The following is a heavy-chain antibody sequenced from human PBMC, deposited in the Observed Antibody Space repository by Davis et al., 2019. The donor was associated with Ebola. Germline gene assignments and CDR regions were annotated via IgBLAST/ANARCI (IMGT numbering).Heavy chain of an antibody. CDR1: GGSFSGYY. J-gene: IGHJ6*02. V-gene: IGHV4-34*01. D-gene: IGHD6-13*01. Sequence: PSETLSLTCAVYGGSFSGYYWSWIRQPPGKGLEWIGEINHSGSTNYNPSLKSRVTISVDTSKNQFSLKLSSVTAADTAVYYCARGEAAADYYYYGMDVWGQGTTVTVSS. CDR3: ARGEAAADYYYYGMDV. CDR2: INHSGST.